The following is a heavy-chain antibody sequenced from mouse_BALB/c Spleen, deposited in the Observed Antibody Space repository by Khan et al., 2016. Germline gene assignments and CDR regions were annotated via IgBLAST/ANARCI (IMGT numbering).Heavy chain of an antibody. V-gene: IGHV3-2*02. J-gene: IGHJ3*01. CDR2: ISYSGST. D-gene: IGHD2-2*01. Sequence: EVQLVESGPGLVKPSQSLSLTCTVTGYSITSDYAWNWIRQFPGNKLEWMGYISYSGSTSYNPSLKSRISITRDTSKNQFFLQLNSVTTEDTATYYCARGYGYRGFAYWGQGTLVTVSA. CDR1: GYSITSDYA. CDR3: ARGYGYRGFAY.